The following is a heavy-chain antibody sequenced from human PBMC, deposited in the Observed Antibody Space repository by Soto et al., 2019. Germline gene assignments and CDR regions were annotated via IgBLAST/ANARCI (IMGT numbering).Heavy chain of an antibody. Sequence: PREARKISCKGSGYTFNTYWIGWVRQMPGKGLEWMGFIYPGDSDTTYSPSFQGQVTISVDKSISTAYLQWSSLKVSDTAIYYCARHKLWTATIINDAFDVSGQGTKVTGSS. CDR2: IYPGDSDT. V-gene: IGHV5-51*01. CDR3: ARHKLWTATIINDAFDV. CDR1: GYTFNTYW. J-gene: IGHJ3*01. D-gene: IGHD2-21*01.